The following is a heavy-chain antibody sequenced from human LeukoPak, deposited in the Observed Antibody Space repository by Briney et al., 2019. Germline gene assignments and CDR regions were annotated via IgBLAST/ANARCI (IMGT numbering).Heavy chain of an antibody. V-gene: IGHV3-30*02. J-gene: IGHJ4*02. CDR2: IRYDGRNK. CDR1: GFTFSSYG. D-gene: IGHD4-17*01. Sequence: GSLRLSCAASGFTFSSYGMHWVRQAPGKGLDWVAFIRYDGRNKYYADSVKGRFTISRDNSKNTLYLQMNSLRVEDTAVYYCARDGDGDYVFSYYFDYWGQGTLVTVSS. CDR3: ARDGDGDYVFSYYFDY.